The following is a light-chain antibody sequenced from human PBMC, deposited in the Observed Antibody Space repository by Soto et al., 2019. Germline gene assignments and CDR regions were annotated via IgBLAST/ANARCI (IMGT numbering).Light chain of an antibody. CDR3: QQYDSTTRT. J-gene: IGKJ1*01. Sequence: EIVLTQSPGTLSLSPGERATLSCRASQSISSSYLAWYQQKPGQAPRLLIYGASSRALGIPDRFSGSGSGTDFTLTISRLEPEDFVVYYCQQYDSTTRTFGQGTKVEIK. CDR2: GAS. CDR1: QSISSSY. V-gene: IGKV3-20*01.